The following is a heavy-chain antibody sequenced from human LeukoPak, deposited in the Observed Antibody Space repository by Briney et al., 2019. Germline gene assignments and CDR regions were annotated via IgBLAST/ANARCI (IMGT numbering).Heavy chain of an antibody. CDR1: GFPFSGYW. V-gene: IGHV3-7*01. D-gene: IGHD1-14*01. Sequence: GGSLRLSCAPSGFPFSGYWMTWVRQAPGKGLEWVASIKKDGTETYYVDSMKDRFTISRDNARSLLFLQMNSLRAEGTALYYCARWVTGGAFDIWGQGTMVTVSS. J-gene: IGHJ3*02. CDR3: ARWVTGGAFDI. CDR2: IKKDGTET.